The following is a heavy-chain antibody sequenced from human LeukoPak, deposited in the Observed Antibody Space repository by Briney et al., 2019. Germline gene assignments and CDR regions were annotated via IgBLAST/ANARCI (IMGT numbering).Heavy chain of an antibody. CDR2: MNPNSGNT. V-gene: IGHV1-8*02. CDR1: GYTFTSYY. D-gene: IGHD1-26*01. J-gene: IGHJ3*02. Sequence: GASVKVSCKASGYTFTSYYMHWVRQATGQGLEWMGWMNPNSGNTGYAQKFQGRVTMTRNTSISTAYMELSSLRSEDTAVYYCARHMEWELLAFDIWGQGTMVTVSS. CDR3: ARHMEWELLAFDI.